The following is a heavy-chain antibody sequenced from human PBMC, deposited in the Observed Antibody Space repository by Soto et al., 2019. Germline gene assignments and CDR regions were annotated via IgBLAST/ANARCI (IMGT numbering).Heavy chain of an antibody. CDR2: IKTSAGGGAT. J-gene: IGHJ6*02. V-gene: IGHV3-15*07. Sequence: EVQLVESAGGLVKPGGSLRLSCVASGFSFNEAWMNWVRQAPGEGLEWVGRIKTSAGGGATDYAAPGQGRFTISRDDSKNALYLHINSRRTEDTAIYYCTTGSEEGIWSQGTTDTVSS. CDR3: TTGSEEGI. CDR1: GFSFNEAW.